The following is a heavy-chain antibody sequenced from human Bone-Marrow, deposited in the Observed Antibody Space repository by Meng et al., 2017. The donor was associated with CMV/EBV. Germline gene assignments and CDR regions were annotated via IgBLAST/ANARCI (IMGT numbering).Heavy chain of an antibody. CDR1: GSPFTASS. CDR2: LNPTRGGT. D-gene: IGHD7-27*01. V-gene: IGHV1-2*02. CDR3: ARSLSGDGLNY. J-gene: IGHJ4*02. Sequence: SCPPSGSPFTASSMPCLRQAPGHLLECLLWLNPTRGGTNYAQPFQGRVTMTRDTSISTAYMELSRLRSDDTAVYYCARSLSGDGLNYWGQGTLVTVSS.